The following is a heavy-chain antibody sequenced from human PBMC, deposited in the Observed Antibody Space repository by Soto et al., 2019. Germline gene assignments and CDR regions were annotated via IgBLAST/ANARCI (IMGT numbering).Heavy chain of an antibody. D-gene: IGHD1-1*01. CDR1: GGSISSGDYY. CDR3: ARENNWKERFDY. J-gene: IGHJ4*02. Sequence: SETLSLTCTVSGGSISSGDYYWSWIRQPPGKGLEWIGYIYYSGSTYYNPSLKSRVTISIDTSKNQFSLKLSSVTAADTAVYYCARENNWKERFDYWGQGTLVTV. CDR2: IYYSGST. V-gene: IGHV4-30-4*01.